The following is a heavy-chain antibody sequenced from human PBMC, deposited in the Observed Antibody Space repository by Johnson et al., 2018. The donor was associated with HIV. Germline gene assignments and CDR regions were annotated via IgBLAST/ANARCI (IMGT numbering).Heavy chain of an antibody. D-gene: IGHD3-22*01. CDR3: AREDSSGYFDGFDV. J-gene: IGHJ3*01. V-gene: IGHV3-30-3*01. CDR1: AFTFSRYA. Sequence: QVQLVESGGGVVQPGRSLRLSCAASAFTFSRYAMHWVRQAPGKGLEWVAFISNDGSNTYYADSVKGRFTISRDNSKNTMYLQMNSLRAEDTDVYYCAREDSSGYFDGFDVWGQGTMVTVSS. CDR2: ISNDGSNT.